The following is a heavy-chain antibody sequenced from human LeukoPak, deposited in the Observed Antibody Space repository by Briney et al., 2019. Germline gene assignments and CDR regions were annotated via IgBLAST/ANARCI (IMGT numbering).Heavy chain of an antibody. V-gene: IGHV3-7*03. D-gene: IGHD3-10*01. Sequence: PGGSLRLSCAAFGFTFSTYWMTWVRQAPGKGLEWVANIKQDGSEKYYVDSVKGRFTISRDNAKNSLYLQMNSLRAEDTAVYYCARPSGPNDYWGQGTLVTVSS. J-gene: IGHJ4*02. CDR3: ARPSGPNDY. CDR1: GFTFSTYW. CDR2: IKQDGSEK.